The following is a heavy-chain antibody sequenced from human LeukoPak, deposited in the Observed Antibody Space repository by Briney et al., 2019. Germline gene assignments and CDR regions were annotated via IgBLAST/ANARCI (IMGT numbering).Heavy chain of an antibody. J-gene: IGHJ6*03. D-gene: IGHD3-9*01. CDR3: ATAAYDILTGYRMDYYYMDV. Sequence: PAASVKVSCKASGGTYSSYAISWVRQAPGQGLEWMGRIIPISGTANYAQKFQGRVTITTDESTSTAYMELSSLRSEDTAVYYCATAAYDILTGYRMDYYYMDVWGKGTTVTVSS. V-gene: IGHV1-69*05. CDR2: IIPISGTA. CDR1: GGTYSSYA.